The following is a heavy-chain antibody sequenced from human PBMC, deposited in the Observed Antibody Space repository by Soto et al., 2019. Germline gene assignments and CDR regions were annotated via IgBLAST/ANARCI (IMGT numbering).Heavy chain of an antibody. Sequence: QVRLVQSGAEVKKPGASVKVSCKASGYTFTSYGISWVRQAPGQGPEWMGWISAYNGNTNYAQKLQGRVTMTTDTSTSTAYMELRSLRSDDTAVYYCARDLSGGHVLRYCDWLFDYWGQGTLVTVSS. CDR2: ISAYNGNT. J-gene: IGHJ4*02. CDR3: ARDLSGGHVLRYCDWLFDY. CDR1: GYTFTSYG. D-gene: IGHD3-9*01. V-gene: IGHV1-18*01.